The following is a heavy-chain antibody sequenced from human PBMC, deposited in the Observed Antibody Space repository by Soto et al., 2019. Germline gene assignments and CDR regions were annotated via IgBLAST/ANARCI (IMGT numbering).Heavy chain of an antibody. Sequence: SETLSLTCTVSGGSISSGYYYWSWIRQPPGKGLEWIGYIYYSGSTYYNPSLKSRVTISVDTSKNQFSLKLSSVTAADTAVYYCARDHRVDTAMVTDYGMDVWGQGTTVTVSS. CDR1: GGSISSGYYY. V-gene: IGHV4-30-4*01. J-gene: IGHJ6*02. CDR3: ARDHRVDTAMVTDYGMDV. D-gene: IGHD5-18*01. CDR2: IYYSGST.